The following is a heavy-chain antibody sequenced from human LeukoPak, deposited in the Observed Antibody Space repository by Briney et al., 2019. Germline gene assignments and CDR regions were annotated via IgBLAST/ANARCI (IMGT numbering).Heavy chain of an antibody. D-gene: IGHD6-19*01. CDR2: ISSSSSYI. Sequence: GGSLRLSCVVSGFTFSNYGMNWVRQAPGKGLEWVSSISSSSSYIYYADSMKGRFTISRDNAKNSLYLQMNSLRSEDTAVYYCARGGEGPRLAGSFWGQGTLVTVSS. V-gene: IGHV3-21*04. J-gene: IGHJ4*02. CDR3: ARGGEGPRLAGSF. CDR1: GFTFSNYG.